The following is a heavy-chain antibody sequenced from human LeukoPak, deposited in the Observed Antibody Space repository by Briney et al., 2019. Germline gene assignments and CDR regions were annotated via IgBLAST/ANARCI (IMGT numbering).Heavy chain of an antibody. Sequence: PGGSLRLSCAASGVTFSYYWMHWVRQAPGKGLVWVSRIDSDGSSKSYAGSVKGRSTISRDNAKNTLYLQMNSLRAEDTALYYCVREGGYDPFENWGQGTLVTVSS. J-gene: IGHJ4*02. CDR3: VREGGYDPFEN. CDR2: IDSDGSSK. V-gene: IGHV3-74*01. D-gene: IGHD5-12*01. CDR1: GVTFSYYW.